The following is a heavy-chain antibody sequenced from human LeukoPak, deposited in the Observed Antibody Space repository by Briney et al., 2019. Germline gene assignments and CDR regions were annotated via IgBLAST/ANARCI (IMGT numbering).Heavy chain of an antibody. D-gene: IGHD3-22*01. CDR2: IFSNDEK. Sequence: ETLSLTCAVYGGSFNDYYWNWITQPPGKALEWLAHIFSNDEKSYSTSLKSRLTISKDTSKSQVVLTMTNMDPVDTATFYCARMIGYYDSGGPTLAAFDFWGQGTMVTVSS. J-gene: IGHJ3*01. CDR3: ARMIGYYDSGGPTLAAFDF. CDR1: GGSFNDYYW. V-gene: IGHV2-26*01.